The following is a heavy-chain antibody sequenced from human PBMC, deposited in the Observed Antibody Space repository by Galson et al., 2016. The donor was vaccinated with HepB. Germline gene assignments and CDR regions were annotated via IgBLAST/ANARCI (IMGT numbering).Heavy chain of an antibody. CDR2: ISGSGSST. CDR1: GFIFSSYS. J-gene: IGHJ2*01. D-gene: IGHD2-15*01. CDR3: AKLDGSFPWYFDL. Sequence: SLRLSCAGSGFIFSSYSMSWVRRAPGQGLEWVSVISGSGSSTYYADSVKGRFTISRENSKNTLYLQMNSLRAEDTAIYYCAKLDGSFPWYFDLWGRGTLVTVSS. V-gene: IGHV3-23*01.